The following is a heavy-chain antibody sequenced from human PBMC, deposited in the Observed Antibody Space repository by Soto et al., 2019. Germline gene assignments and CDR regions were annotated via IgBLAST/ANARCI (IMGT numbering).Heavy chain of an antibody. D-gene: IGHD2-8*01. CDR3: ARDHGGIELMVYGTFDY. V-gene: IGHV3-30-3*01. CDR1: GFTFSSYA. Sequence: GGSLRLSCAASGFTFSSYAMHWVRQAPGKGLEWVAVISYDGSNKYYADSVKGRFTISRDNSKNTLYLQMNSLRAEDTAVYYCARDHGGIELMVYGTFDYWGQGTLVTVSS. CDR2: ISYDGSNK. J-gene: IGHJ4*02.